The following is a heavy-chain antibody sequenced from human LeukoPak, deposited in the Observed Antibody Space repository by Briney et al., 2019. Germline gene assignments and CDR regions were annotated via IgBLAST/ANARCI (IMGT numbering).Heavy chain of an antibody. V-gene: IGHV4-39*01. D-gene: IGHD5-24*01. J-gene: IGHJ3*01. CDR1: GVSFSSSSYY. Sequence: SETLSLTCTVSGVSFSSSSYYWGWLRQPPGKGLEWIGSIYYSGSTYYNPSLKSRVTISVDTSKNQFSLKLSSVTAADTAVYYCARGGGLRWLQPDRRFAFDVWGQGTEVTVSS. CDR2: IYYSGST. CDR3: ARGGGLRWLQPDRRFAFDV.